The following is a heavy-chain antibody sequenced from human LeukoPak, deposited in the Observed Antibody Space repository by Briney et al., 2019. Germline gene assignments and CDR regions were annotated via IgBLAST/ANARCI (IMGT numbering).Heavy chain of an antibody. CDR2: ISGSGGST. J-gene: IGHJ4*02. Sequence: GGSLRLSCAASGFTFSSYGMSWVRQAPGKGLGWVSAISGSGGSTYYADSVKGRFTISRDNSKNTLYLQMNSLRAEDTAVYYCAREGGRAFDYWGQGTLVTVSS. V-gene: IGHV3-23*01. D-gene: IGHD1-26*01. CDR3: AREGGRAFDY. CDR1: GFTFSSYG.